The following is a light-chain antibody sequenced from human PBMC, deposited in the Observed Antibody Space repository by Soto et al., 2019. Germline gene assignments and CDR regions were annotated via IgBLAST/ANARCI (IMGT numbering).Light chain of an antibody. Sequence: EIVMTQSPASLSGSPGERATLSCRASQSVSRTLAWYQQKPGQAPRLLIYGASTRATGIPARFSGRGSGTDFTLTISSLQSEDFAVYYCQQYDSWRYTFGQGTKVDIK. CDR3: QQYDSWRYT. CDR1: QSVSRT. CDR2: GAS. V-gene: IGKV3-15*01. J-gene: IGKJ2*01.